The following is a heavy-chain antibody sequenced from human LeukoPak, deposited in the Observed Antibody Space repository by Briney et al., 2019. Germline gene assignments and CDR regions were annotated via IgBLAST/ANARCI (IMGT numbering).Heavy chain of an antibody. J-gene: IGHJ3*02. D-gene: IGHD5-18*01. CDR3: ARVGYSYGVNI. CDR2: INHSGST. CDR1: GGSFSGYY. V-gene: IGHV4-34*01. Sequence: PSETLSLTCAVYGGSFSGYYWSWIRQPPGKGREWIGEINHSGSTNYNPSLRSRVTISVDTSKNQFSLKLSSVTAADTAVYYCARVGYSYGVNIWGQGTMVTVSS.